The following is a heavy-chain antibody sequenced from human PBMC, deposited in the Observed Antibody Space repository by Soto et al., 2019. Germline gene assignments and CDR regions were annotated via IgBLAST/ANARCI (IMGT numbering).Heavy chain of an antibody. Sequence: PSETLSLTCAVYGGSFSGYYWSWIRQPPGKGLEWIGEINHSGSTNYNPSLKSRVTISVDTSKNQFSLKLSSVTAADTAVYYCARGRGDIVVVVAATNPRFDYWGQGTLVTVSS. J-gene: IGHJ4*02. V-gene: IGHV4-34*01. CDR3: ARGRGDIVVVVAATNPRFDY. CDR1: GGSFSGYY. CDR2: INHSGST. D-gene: IGHD2-15*01.